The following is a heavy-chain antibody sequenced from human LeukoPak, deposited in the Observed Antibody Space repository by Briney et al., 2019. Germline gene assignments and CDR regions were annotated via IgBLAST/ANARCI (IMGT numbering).Heavy chain of an antibody. D-gene: IGHD4-23*01. CDR3: AKGRGGDYGGTNFDY. V-gene: IGHV3-9*03. Sequence: TGRSLRLSCAASGFTFDDYAIHWVRQAPGKGLEWVSGISWNSGSIGYADSVKGRFTISRDNAKNSLYLQMNSLRAEDMALYYCAKGRGGDYGGTNFDYWGQGTLVTVSS. J-gene: IGHJ4*02. CDR1: GFTFDDYA. CDR2: ISWNSGSI.